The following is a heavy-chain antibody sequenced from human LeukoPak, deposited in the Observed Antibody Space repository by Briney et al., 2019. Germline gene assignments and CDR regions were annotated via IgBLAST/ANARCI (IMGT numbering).Heavy chain of an antibody. Sequence: ASVKVSCKASGYTFTSYAISWVRQAPGQGLEWMGGIIPIFGTANYAQKFQDRVTITADESTSTAYMELSSLRSEDTAVYYCARDRRDGYNSFDYWGQGTLVTVSS. V-gene: IGHV1-69*13. CDR3: ARDRRDGYNSFDY. CDR2: IIPIFGTA. J-gene: IGHJ4*02. CDR1: GYTFTSYA. D-gene: IGHD5-24*01.